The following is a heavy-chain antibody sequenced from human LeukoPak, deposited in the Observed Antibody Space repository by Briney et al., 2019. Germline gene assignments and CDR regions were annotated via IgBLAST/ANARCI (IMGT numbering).Heavy chain of an antibody. V-gene: IGHV4-31*02. Sequence: SETLSLTCIVSGGSINSGSYYWSWIRQYPGKGLEWIAYIYYSGSTYYNPSLKSQVTISVDTSKNQFSLKLSSVTAADTAVYYCARSHSYGPTFYFDYWGQGTLVTVSS. CDR1: GGSINSGSYY. CDR2: IYYSGST. CDR3: ARSHSYGPTFYFDY. D-gene: IGHD5-18*01. J-gene: IGHJ4*02.